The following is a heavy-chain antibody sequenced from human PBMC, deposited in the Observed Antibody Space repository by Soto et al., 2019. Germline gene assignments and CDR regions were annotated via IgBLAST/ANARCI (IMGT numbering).Heavy chain of an antibody. CDR1: GGSISSPSYN. Sequence: QVQLQQSGPGLLKPSETLSLTCTVSGGSISSPSYNWGWVRQPPGKGPEWIGSFFYGGRTHYSPSLESRLSISVDRARSQVSLILTPVTAADTAVYYCATVASTHFDSWGQGALVVVSS. J-gene: IGHJ4*02. CDR3: ATVASTHFDS. CDR2: FFYGGRT. D-gene: IGHD1-1*01. V-gene: IGHV4-39*01.